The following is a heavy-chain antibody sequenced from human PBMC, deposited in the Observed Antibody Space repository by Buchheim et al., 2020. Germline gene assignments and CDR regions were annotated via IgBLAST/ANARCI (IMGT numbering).Heavy chain of an antibody. CDR3: AREGYGSGSYRTWGYYYYYGMDV. Sequence: QVQLQQWGAGLLKPSETLSLTCAVYGGSFSGYYWSWIRQPPGKGLEWIGEINHSGSTNYNPSLKSRVTISVDTSKNQFSLKLSSVTAADTAVYYCAREGYGSGSYRTWGYYYYYGMDVWGQGTT. CDR2: INHSGST. D-gene: IGHD3-10*01. V-gene: IGHV4-34*01. CDR1: GGSFSGYY. J-gene: IGHJ6*02.